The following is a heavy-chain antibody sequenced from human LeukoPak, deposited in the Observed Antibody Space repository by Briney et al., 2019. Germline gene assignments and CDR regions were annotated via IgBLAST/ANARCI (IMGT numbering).Heavy chain of an antibody. CDR1: GGSISSYY. CDR3: ATKTKGGGYYNEIDY. CDR2: IYYSGST. Sequence: SETLSLTCTVSGGSISSYYWSWIRQPPGKGLEWIGYIYYSGSTNYNPSLKSRVTISVDTSKNQFSLKLSSVTAADTAVYYCATKTKGGGYYNEIDYWGQGTLVTVSS. J-gene: IGHJ4*02. V-gene: IGHV4-59*08. D-gene: IGHD3-22*01.